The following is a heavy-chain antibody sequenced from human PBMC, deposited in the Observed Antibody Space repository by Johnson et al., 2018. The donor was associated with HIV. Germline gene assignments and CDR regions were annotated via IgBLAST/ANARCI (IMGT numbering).Heavy chain of an antibody. CDR3: AKDLGVAADPDAFDI. V-gene: IGHV3-30*19. Sequence: QMQLVESGGGVVQPGRSLRLSCAASGFTFSSYGMHWVRQAPGKGLEWVAVISSDGSNKYYADSVKGRFPISRNNSKNTLYLQMNSLRAEDTAVYYCAKDLGVAADPDAFDIWGQGTMVTVSS. D-gene: IGHD6-13*01. J-gene: IGHJ3*02. CDR1: GFTFSSYG. CDR2: ISSDGSNK.